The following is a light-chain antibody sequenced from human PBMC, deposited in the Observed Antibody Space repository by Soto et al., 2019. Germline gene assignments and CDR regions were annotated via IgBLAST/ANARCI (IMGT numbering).Light chain of an antibody. CDR3: SSYATSSTLVV. J-gene: IGLJ2*01. Sequence: QSALTQPASVSGSPGQSITISCTGTSSDVGGYNYVSWYQHHPGKSPKLMIYDVSNRPSGVSNRFSGSKSDNTASLTISGLQAEDEADYYCSSYATSSTLVVFGGGTKLTV. V-gene: IGLV2-14*03. CDR2: DVS. CDR1: SSDVGGYNY.